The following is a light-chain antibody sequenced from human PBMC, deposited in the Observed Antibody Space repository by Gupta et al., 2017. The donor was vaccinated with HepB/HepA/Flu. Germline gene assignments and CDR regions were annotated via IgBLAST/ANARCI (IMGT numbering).Light chain of an antibody. CDR3: HQRYRNHPMCS. Sequence: DIQMTQSPSSLSASVGDRVTITCRASQSISRYLNWYQQKPGKAPKLLIYAASSLQSGVPSRFSGSGAGTDFNLTISSRQPEDFETYYCHQRYRNHPMCSFGQGTKLEIK. CDR1: QSISRY. V-gene: IGKV1-39*01. J-gene: IGKJ2*04. CDR2: AAS.